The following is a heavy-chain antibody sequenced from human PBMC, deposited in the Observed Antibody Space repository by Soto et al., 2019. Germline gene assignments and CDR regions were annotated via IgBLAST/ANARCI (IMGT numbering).Heavy chain of an antibody. J-gene: IGHJ3*02. V-gene: IGHV3-23*01. D-gene: IGHD1-1*01. CDR3: ATPVPNDVDAFDI. CDR1: GFTFSSYG. CDR2: ISGSGGST. Sequence: PGGSLILSCASSGFTFSSYGMSLVRQAPGKGLEWVSAISGSGGSTYYADSVKGRFTISRDNSKNTLYLQMNSLRAEDTAVYCCATPVPNDVDAFDIWGQGTMVTVSS.